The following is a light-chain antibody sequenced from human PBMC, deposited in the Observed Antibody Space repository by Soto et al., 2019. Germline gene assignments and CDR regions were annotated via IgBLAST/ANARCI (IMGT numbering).Light chain of an antibody. J-gene: IGKJ2*01. Sequence: DLQMTQSPSSLSASVGDRVTITCQASQDISNYLNWYQQKPGKAPKLLIYDASNLETGVPSRFSGSGSGTDFTFTISSLQPEDIATYYCPQYANLPPYTFGQGTKLEIK. CDR2: DAS. V-gene: IGKV1-33*01. CDR1: QDISNY. CDR3: PQYANLPPYT.